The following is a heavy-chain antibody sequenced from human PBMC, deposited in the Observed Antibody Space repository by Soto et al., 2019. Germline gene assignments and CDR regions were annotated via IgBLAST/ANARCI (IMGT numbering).Heavy chain of an antibody. CDR2: IIPISDTT. D-gene: IGHD2-2*01. J-gene: IGHJ6*02. V-gene: IGHV1-69*01. CDR3: ARSQGSSTSLEIYYYYYCGMDV. Sequence: QVQLVQSGAEVKKPGSSVKVSCKASGGTFSSYAISWVRQAPGQGLEWMGGIIPISDTTNYAQKFQGRVTITADESTSTAYMELSSLRSEDTAMYYCARSQGSSTSLEIYYYYYCGMDVWGQGTTVTVSS. CDR1: GGTFSSYA.